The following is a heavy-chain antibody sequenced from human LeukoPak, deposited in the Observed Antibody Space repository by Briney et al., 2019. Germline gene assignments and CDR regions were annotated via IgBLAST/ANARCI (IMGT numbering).Heavy chain of an antibody. J-gene: IGHJ4*02. D-gene: IGHD6-19*01. CDR2: INPNSGGT. Sequence: ASVKVSCKASGYTFTGYYIHWVRQAPGQGLEWVGWINPNSGGTNYAQKFQGRVTMTRDTSISTAYMELSSLRSDDTAVYYCARGAVPGVVRGAIDYWGQGTLVSVSS. CDR3: ARGAVPGVVRGAIDY. V-gene: IGHV1-2*02. CDR1: GYTFTGYY.